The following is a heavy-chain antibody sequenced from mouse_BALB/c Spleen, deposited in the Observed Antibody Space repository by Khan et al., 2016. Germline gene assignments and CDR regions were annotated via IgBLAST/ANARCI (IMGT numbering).Heavy chain of an antibody. CDR3: ARQTRRGSSYTMDY. CDR1: GFSLTIYG. CDR2: IWSDGSS. V-gene: IGHV2-6-1*01. Sequence: VQLKESGPGLVAPSQSLSITCTISGFSLTIYGVHWVRQPPGKGLEWLVVIWSDGSSTYNSALKSRLSISKDNSKSQVFLNMNSIQTDDTAMYXCARQTRRGSSYTMDYWGQGTSVTVSS. J-gene: IGHJ4*01.